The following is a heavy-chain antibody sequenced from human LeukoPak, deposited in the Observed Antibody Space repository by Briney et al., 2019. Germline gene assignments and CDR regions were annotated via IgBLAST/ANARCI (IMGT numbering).Heavy chain of an antibody. Sequence: GGSLRLSCAASGFTFSSYWMSWVRQAPGKGLEWVANIKQDGSEKYYVDSVKGRFTISRDNAKNSLYLQMNSLRAEDTAVYYCARAVVPAAIGSYYFDYWGQGTLVTVSS. J-gene: IGHJ4*02. V-gene: IGHV3-7*01. CDR3: ARAVVPAAIGSYYFDY. CDR2: IKQDGSEK. CDR1: GFTFSSYW. D-gene: IGHD2-2*01.